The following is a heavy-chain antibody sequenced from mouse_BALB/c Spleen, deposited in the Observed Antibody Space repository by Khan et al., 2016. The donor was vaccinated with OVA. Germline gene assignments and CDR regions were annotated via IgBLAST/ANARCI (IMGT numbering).Heavy chain of an antibody. CDR1: GYSFTGYY. V-gene: IGHV1-26*01. CDR3: ARGYDFFAY. D-gene: IGHD2-2*01. CDR2: INPNTGNI. J-gene: IGHJ3*01. Sequence: VQLQQSGPDLVKPGASVKMSCKASGYSFTGYYMNWVKQSHGKSLECIGRINPNTGNINYNQKFKGKAILTVDTSSSTAYMELRSRPSEDSAVYYCARGYDFFAYWGQGTLVTVSA.